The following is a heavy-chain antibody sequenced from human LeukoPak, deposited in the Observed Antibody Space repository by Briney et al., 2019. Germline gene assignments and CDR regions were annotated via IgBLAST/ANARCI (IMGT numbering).Heavy chain of an antibody. D-gene: IGHD3-3*01. CDR3: ARARGHYRFWSGSRYMDV. J-gene: IGHJ6*03. V-gene: IGHV1-8*01. CDR1: GYTFTSYD. CDR2: MNPNSGNT. Sequence: ASVKVSCKASGYTFTSYDINWVRQATGQGLEWMGWMNPNSGNTGYAQKFQGRVTMTRNTSISTAYMELSSLRSEDTAVYYCARARGHYRFWSGSRYMDVWGKGTTVTVSS.